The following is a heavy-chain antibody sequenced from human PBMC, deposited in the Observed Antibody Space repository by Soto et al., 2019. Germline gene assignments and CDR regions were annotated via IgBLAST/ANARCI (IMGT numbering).Heavy chain of an antibody. CDR1: GFILSSYE. J-gene: IGHJ6*02. CDR3: ARGKQHLIYKSYGMDV. D-gene: IGHD6-13*01. V-gene: IGHV3-48*03. CDR2: ISSTGSII. Sequence: GGSLRLSCAASGFILSSYEVNWVRQAPGKGLEWVSYISSTGSIIYYADSVKGRFTISRDNAKNSLYLQLNSLRAEDTAVYYCARGKQHLIYKSYGMDVWGQGTTVTVSS.